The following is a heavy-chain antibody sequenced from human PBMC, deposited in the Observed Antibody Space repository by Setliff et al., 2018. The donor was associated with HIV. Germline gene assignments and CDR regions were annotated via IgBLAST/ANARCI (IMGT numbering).Heavy chain of an antibody. CDR1: GDTDFY. Sequence: SETLSLTCTVSGDTDFYWNWIRQPPGKGLEWIGYIHASGKTNYNPSLKSRVTISLDTSKMQFYLHLTSVTAADTAVYYCATLDPSGGNFLAYWGQGTLVTVSS. CDR2: IHASGKT. D-gene: IGHD2-21*02. V-gene: IGHV4-4*09. J-gene: IGHJ4*02. CDR3: ATLDPSGGNFLAY.